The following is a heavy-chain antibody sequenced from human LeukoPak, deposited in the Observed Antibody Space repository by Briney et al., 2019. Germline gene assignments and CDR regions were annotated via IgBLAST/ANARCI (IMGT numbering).Heavy chain of an antibody. V-gene: IGHV3-48*04. J-gene: IGHJ4*02. Sequence: TGGSLRLSCAASGFTFSSYNMNWVRQAPGKGLEWLSYISSSGSTMYYADSVKGRFTISRDNAKSSLYLQMNSLRAEDTAVYYCASPGEGYCNGGSCYYFDYWGQGTLVTVSS. D-gene: IGHD2-15*01. CDR2: ISSSGSTM. CDR1: GFTFSSYN. CDR3: ASPGEGYCNGGSCYYFDY.